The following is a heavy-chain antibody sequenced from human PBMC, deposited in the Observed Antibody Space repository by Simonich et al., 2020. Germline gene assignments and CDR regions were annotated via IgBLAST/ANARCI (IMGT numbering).Heavy chain of an antibody. CDR1: GFTFSSYS. J-gene: IGHJ3*02. D-gene: IGHD3-16*01. V-gene: IGHV3-21*01. CDR2: ISSSSSYL. CDR3: AREQARGGAFDI. Sequence: EVQLVESGGGLVKPGGSLRLSCAASGFTFSSYSMNWVRQAPGQGLCGVTSISSSSSYLYYADSGKGRFTISRDNAKNSLYLQMNSLRAEDTAVYYCAREQARGGAFDIWGQGTMVTVSS.